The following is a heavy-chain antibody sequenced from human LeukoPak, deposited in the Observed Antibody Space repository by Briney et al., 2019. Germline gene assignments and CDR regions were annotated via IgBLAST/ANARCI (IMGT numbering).Heavy chain of an antibody. CDR2: IYSDNT. D-gene: IGHD3-16*01. J-gene: IGHJ4*02. Sequence: PGGSLRLSCTVSGFTVSSNSMSWVRQAPGKGLEWVSFIYSDNTHYSDSVKGRFTISRDNSKNTVYLQMNDLRVEDTAIYYCAKGGLRGGTYNDDFWGQGTLVTVSS. CDR3: AKGGLRGGTYNDDF. CDR1: GFTVSSNS. V-gene: IGHV3-53*01.